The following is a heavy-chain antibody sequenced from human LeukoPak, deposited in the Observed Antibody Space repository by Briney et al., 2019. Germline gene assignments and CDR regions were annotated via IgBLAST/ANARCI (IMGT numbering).Heavy chain of an antibody. V-gene: IGHV3-23*01. J-gene: IGHJ4*02. CDR2: ISGSGGST. CDR3: AKSYGDYGYFDY. D-gene: IGHD4-17*01. Sequence: GGSLRLSCAASGFTFNSYAMYWVRQAPGKGLGWVSAISGSGGSTYYADSVKGRFTISRDNSKNTLYLQMNSLRAEDTAVYYCAKSYGDYGYFDYWGQGTLVTVSS. CDR1: GFTFNSYA.